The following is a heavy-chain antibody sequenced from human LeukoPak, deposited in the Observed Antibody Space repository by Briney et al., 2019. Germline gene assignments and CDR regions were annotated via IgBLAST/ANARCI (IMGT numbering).Heavy chain of an antibody. CDR1: GGSISSYY. J-gene: IGHJ5*02. CDR3: ARHPCCGGSCPNPFDP. CDR2: IYSSGST. Sequence: SETLSLTCTVSGGSISSYYWSWIQQPPGKGLEWIGYIYSSGSTSYSPSLKSRVTISVDTSKNQFSLKLSSVTAAVTAVYYCARHPCCGGSCPNPFDPWGQGTLVTVSS. D-gene: IGHD2-15*01. V-gene: IGHV4-59*08.